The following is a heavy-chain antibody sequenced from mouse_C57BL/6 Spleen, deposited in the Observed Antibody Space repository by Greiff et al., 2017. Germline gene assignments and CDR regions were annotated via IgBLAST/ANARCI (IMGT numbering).Heavy chain of an antibody. CDR3: ARGGLRRGYYFDY. J-gene: IGHJ2*01. D-gene: IGHD2-4*01. CDR1: GYTFPDHT. V-gene: IGHV1-78*01. Sequence: VQLQQSDAELVKPGASVKISCKVSGYTFPDHTIHWMKQRPEQGLEWIGYIYPRDGSTKYNEKFKGKATLTADKSSSTAYMQLNSLTSEDSAVYFCARGGLRRGYYFDYWGQGTTLTVSS. CDR2: IYPRDGST.